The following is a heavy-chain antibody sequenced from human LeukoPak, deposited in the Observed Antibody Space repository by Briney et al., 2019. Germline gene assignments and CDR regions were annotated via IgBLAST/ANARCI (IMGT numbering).Heavy chain of an antibody. CDR2: VNPSGGGT. V-gene: IGHV1-46*01. D-gene: IGHD3-22*01. CDR1: GYTFTRYY. CDR3: ARGYDSSGYYYIPFDP. J-gene: IGHJ5*02. Sequence: ASVKVSCEASGYTFTRYYIHWVRQAPGQGLEWMGIVNPSGGGTSYAQKFQGRVTMTRDTSTSTVYMELNSLRSVDTAVYYCARGYDSSGYYYIPFDPWGQGTLVTVSS.